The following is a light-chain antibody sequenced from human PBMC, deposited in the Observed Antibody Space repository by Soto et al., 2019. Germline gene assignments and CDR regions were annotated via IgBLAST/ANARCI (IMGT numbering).Light chain of an antibody. CDR3: HQYGTAPLT. CDR2: GAS. Sequence: EIVLTQSPGTLSLSPGERATLSRRASQSVSSNYLAWYQQKPGQAPRLLIYGASSRATGIPDKFSGSGSGTDFTLTISRLEPEDFSVYYCHQYGTAPLTFGPGTKVDIK. CDR1: QSVSSNY. J-gene: IGKJ3*01. V-gene: IGKV3-20*01.